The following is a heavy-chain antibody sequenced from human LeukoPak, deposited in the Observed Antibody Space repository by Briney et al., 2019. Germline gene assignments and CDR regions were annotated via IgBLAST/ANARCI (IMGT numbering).Heavy chain of an antibody. Sequence: PGRSLRLSCAASGFTFSSYAMHWVRQAPCKGLEWVAVISYDGSNKYYADSVKGRFTISRDNSKNTLYLQMNSLRAEDTAVYYCARGGVVVNDYFDYWGQGTLVTVSS. V-gene: IGHV3-30-3*01. CDR1: GFTFSSYA. D-gene: IGHD3-22*01. CDR3: ARGGVVVNDYFDY. CDR2: ISYDGSNK. J-gene: IGHJ4*02.